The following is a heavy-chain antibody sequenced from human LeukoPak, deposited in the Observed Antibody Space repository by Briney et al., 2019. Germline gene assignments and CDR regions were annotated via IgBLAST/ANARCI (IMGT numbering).Heavy chain of an antibody. CDR1: GYTFTSYY. CDR2: INPNSGGT. J-gene: IGHJ4*02. D-gene: IGHD2-2*01. CDR3: ARPSSRTSHSDY. Sequence: GSSVPVSCQSSGYTFTSYYMHWVRQAPAQGLEWMGWINPNSGGTNYAHKFQGRVTMTRDTSNSKAYMELGRVRSDDTAVYYCARPSSRTSHSDYWGQGTLVTVSS. V-gene: IGHV1-2*02.